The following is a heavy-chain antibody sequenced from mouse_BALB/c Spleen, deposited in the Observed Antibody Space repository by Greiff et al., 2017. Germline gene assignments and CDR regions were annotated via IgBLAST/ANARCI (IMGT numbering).Heavy chain of an antibody. D-gene: IGHD4-1*01. V-gene: IGHV1-82*01. J-gene: IGHJ4*01. CDR1: GYAFSSSW. CDR3: ASRGLTGTKYYAMDY. Sequence: VQRVESGPELVKPGASVKISCKASGYAFSSSWMNWVKQRPGQGLEWIGRIYPGDGDTNYNGKFKGKATLTADKSSSTAYMQLSSLTSVDSAVYFCASRGLTGTKYYAMDYWGQGTSVTVSS. CDR2: IYPGDGDT.